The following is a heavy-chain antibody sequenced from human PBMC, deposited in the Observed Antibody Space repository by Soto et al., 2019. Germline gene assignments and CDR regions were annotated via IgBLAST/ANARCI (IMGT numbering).Heavy chain of an antibody. D-gene: IGHD5-18*01. J-gene: IGHJ6*02. CDR1: GGSISSYY. CDR2: IYYSGST. Sequence: SETLSLTCTVCGGSISSYYWSWIRQPPGKGLEWIGYIYYSGSTNYNPSLKSRVTISVDTSKNQFSLKLSSVTAADTAVYYCARDKQHSYGWTGAGGMYVLGQGNTVTVSS. CDR3: ARDKQHSYGWTGAGGMYV. V-gene: IGHV4-59*01.